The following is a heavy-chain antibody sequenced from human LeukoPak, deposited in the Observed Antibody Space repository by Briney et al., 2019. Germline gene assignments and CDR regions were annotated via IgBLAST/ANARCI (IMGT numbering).Heavy chain of an antibody. J-gene: IGHJ3*02. Sequence: ASVKVSCKASGYTFTSYGISWVRQAPGQGLEWMGWISAYNGNTNYAQKFQGRVTMTRNTSISTAYMELSSLRSEDTAVYYCARGSLNIYYDSSGRDAFDIWGQGTMVTVSS. CDR1: GYTFTSYG. V-gene: IGHV1-18*01. CDR3: ARGSLNIYYDSSGRDAFDI. D-gene: IGHD3-22*01. CDR2: ISAYNGNT.